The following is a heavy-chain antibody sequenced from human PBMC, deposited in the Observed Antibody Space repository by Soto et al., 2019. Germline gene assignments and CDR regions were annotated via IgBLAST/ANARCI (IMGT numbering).Heavy chain of an antibody. V-gene: IGHV3-49*04. CDR3: TRDCGGDCFNAFDI. CDR2: IRSKAYGGTT. D-gene: IGHD2-21*02. J-gene: IGHJ3*02. Sequence: GESLKISCTASGFTFGDYAMSWVRQAPGKGLEWVGFIRSKAYGGTTEYAASVKGRFTISRDDSKSIAYLQMNSLKTEDTAVYYCTRDCGGDCFNAFDIWGQGTMVTVSS. CDR1: GFTFGDYA.